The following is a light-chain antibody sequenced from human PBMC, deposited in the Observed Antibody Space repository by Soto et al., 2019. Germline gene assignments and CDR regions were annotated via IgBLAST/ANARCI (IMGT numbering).Light chain of an antibody. J-gene: IGKJ1*01. CDR1: QDSSNY. CDR3: QGHSTYPRT. Sequence: DIQMTQSPSSLSASVGDRVTITCQASQDSSNYLNWYQQTPGKAPKLLIYDASTLQSRVPSRFSGSGSGTEFTLTISSLQPEDFAPYCSQGHSTYPRTCGPGTKV. V-gene: IGKV1-17*01. CDR2: DAS.